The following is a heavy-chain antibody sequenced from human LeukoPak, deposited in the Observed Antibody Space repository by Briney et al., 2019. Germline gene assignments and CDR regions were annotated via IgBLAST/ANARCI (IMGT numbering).Heavy chain of an antibody. J-gene: IGHJ4*02. CDR3: ARAQYYLDS. V-gene: IGHV3-11*06. Sequence: PGGSLRLSCAASGFTFSDYYMSWIRQAPGKGLEWVSYISSSSSNRNYADSVKGRFTISRDNAKNSLYLQMNSLKAEDTAVYYCARAQYYLDSWGQGTLVTVSS. CDR1: GFTFSDYY. CDR2: ISSSSSNR.